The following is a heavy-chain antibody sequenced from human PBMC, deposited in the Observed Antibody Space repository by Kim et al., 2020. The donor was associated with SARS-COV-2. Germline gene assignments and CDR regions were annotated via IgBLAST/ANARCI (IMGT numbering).Heavy chain of an antibody. CDR3: ASGDSYDYGDLCVDY. V-gene: IGHV3-48*02. CDR1: GFTFSSYS. CDR2: ISSSSTI. D-gene: IGHD4-17*01. J-gene: IGHJ4*02. Sequence: GGSLRLSCAASGFTFSSYSMNWVRQAPGKGLEWVSYISSSSTIYYADSVKGRFTISRDNAKNSLYLQMNSLRDEDTAVYYCASGDSYDYGDLCVDYWGQGTLVTVSS.